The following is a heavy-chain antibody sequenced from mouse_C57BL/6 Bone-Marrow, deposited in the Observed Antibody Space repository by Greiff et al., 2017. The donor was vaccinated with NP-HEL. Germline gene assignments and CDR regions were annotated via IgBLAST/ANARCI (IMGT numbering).Heavy chain of an antibody. Sequence: VKLQQSGAELVRPGTSVKLSCKASGYTFTSYWMHWVKQRPGQGLEWIGVIDPSDSYTNYNQKFKGKATLTVDTSSSTAYMQLSSLTSEDSAVYYCAKDWDGDWYFDVWGTGTTVTVSS. CDR1: GYTFTSYW. D-gene: IGHD4-1*01. J-gene: IGHJ1*03. V-gene: IGHV1-59*01. CDR3: AKDWDGDWYFDV. CDR2: IDPSDSYT.